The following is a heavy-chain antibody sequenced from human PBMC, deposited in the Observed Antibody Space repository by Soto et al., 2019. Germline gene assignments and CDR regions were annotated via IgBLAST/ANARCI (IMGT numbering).Heavy chain of an antibody. CDR1: GGSVSSGSYY. CDR3: ARGAYYDFWSGYSYRWFDP. D-gene: IGHD3-3*01. Sequence: QVQLQESGPGLVKPSETLSLTCTVSGGSVSSGSYYWSWIRQPPGKGLEWIGYIYYSGSTNYNRSLKSRVTISVDTSKNQFSLKLSSVTAADTAVYYCARGAYYDFWSGYSYRWFDPWGQGTLVTVSS. CDR2: IYYSGST. J-gene: IGHJ5*02. V-gene: IGHV4-61*01.